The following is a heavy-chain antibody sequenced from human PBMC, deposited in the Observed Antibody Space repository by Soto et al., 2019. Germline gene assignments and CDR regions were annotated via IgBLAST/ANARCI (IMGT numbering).Heavy chain of an antibody. V-gene: IGHV1-69*06. CDR1: GGTFSSYA. Sequence: SVKVSCKASGGTFSSYASSWVRQAPGQGLEWMGGIIPIFGTANYAQKFQGRVTITADKSTSTAYMELSSLRSEDTAVYYCASSITPPHYSGMDVWGQGTTVTVSS. CDR3: ASSITPPHYSGMDV. CDR2: IIPIFGTA. D-gene: IGHD1-20*01. J-gene: IGHJ6*02.